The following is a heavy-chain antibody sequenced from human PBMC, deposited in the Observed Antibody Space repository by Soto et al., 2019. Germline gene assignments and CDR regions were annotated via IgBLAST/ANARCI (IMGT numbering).Heavy chain of an antibody. CDR1: GFTFNSYS. V-gene: IGHV3-23*01. CDR2: ISGSGGSP. CDR3: AREPQSTGWLNP. D-gene: IGHD1-26*01. Sequence: EVQLLESGGGFMQPGGSLSLSCAASGFTFNSYSMSWVRQAPGKGLEWVSAISGSGGSPYYADSVKGRFTISRDNSKNTLFLKMNSLRVEETVVYYWAREPQSTGWLNPWGQEILITVYS. J-gene: IGHJ5*01.